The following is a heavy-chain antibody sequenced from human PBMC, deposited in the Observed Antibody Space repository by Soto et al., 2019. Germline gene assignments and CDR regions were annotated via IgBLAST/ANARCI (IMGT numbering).Heavy chain of an antibody. CDR1: GFTFSNYA. Sequence: EVQLLESGGGLVQPGESLRLSCAASGFTFSNYAMNWVRQAPGKGLEWVSSISGSGDSPYYADSVKGRFTISRDNSRNTLYLHMNSLRAEDTAVFYCAKFHGPDLLYYYGIDVWGQGITVTVS. J-gene: IGHJ6*02. CDR2: ISGSGDSP. CDR3: AKFHGPDLLYYYGIDV. V-gene: IGHV3-23*01.